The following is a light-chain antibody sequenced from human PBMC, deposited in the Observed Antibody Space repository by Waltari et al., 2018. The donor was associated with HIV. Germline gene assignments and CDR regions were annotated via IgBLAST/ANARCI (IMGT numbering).Light chain of an antibody. CDR3: CSYAGTYTFVV. CDR1: SSDVGSYNY. J-gene: IGLJ2*01. Sequence: QSALTQPRSLSGSPGQSVTISCTGTSSDVGSYNYVSWYQHHPGKAPNLILHDVSERPSGVPDRFSGSKSGNTASLTISGLQAEDEADYYCCSYAGTYTFVVFGGGTKLTVL. V-gene: IGLV2-11*01. CDR2: DVS.